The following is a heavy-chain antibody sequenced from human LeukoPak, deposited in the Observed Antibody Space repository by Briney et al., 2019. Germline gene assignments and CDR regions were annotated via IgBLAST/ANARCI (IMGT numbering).Heavy chain of an antibody. CDR3: ARDLSFYYYGSGSYGY. CDR2: INPNSGGT. V-gene: IGHV1-2*02. CDR1: GYSFTGYY. J-gene: IGHJ4*02. D-gene: IGHD3-10*01. Sequence: ASVKVSCKTSGYSFTGYYMHWVRQAPGHGLEWMGWINPNSGGTNYAQKFQGRVTMTRDTSISTAYMELSRLRSDDTAVYYCARDLSFYYYGSGSYGYWGQGTLVTVSS.